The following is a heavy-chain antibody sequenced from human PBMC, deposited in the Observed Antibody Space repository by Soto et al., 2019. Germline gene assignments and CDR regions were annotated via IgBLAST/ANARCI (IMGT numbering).Heavy chain of an antibody. CDR2: INPSGGST. D-gene: IGHD2-21*02. Sequence: ASVKVSCKASGYTFTSYYMHWVRQAPGQGLEWMGIINPSGGSTSYAQKFQGRVTMTRDTSTSTAYMELSSLRPEDTAVYYCARHSYCGGDCPRFDPWGQGTLVTVSS. CDR1: GYTFTSYY. J-gene: IGHJ5*02. V-gene: IGHV1-46*01. CDR3: ARHSYCGGDCPRFDP.